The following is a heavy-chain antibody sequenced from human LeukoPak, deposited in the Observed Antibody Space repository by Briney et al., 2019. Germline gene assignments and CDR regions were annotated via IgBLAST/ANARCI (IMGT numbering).Heavy chain of an antibody. CDR2: IYLTGST. J-gene: IGHJ4*02. CDR1: GASISSDY. D-gene: IGHD6-13*01. CDR3: ARTPPRYSSTWSLGYFDY. Sequence: SETLSLTCSVYGASISSDYWSWIRQPPGKGLEWIGCIYLTGSTSYNPSLKSRVTISVDTSKNQFSLQLNSVTAADTAVYYCARTPPRYSSTWSLGYFDYWGQGTLVTVSS. V-gene: IGHV4-59*01.